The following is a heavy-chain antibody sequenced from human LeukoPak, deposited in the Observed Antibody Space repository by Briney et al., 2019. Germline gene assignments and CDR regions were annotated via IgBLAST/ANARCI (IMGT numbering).Heavy chain of an antibody. CDR1: GGTFSSYA. CDR2: IIPIFGTA. J-gene: IGHJ6*03. CDR3: ARGPSATSIYGAGPAYYYYMDV. Sequence: GSSVKVSCTASGGTFSSYAISWVRQAPGRGLEWMGGIIPIFGTANYAQKFQGRVTITTDESTSTAYMELSSLRSEDTAVYYCARGPSATSIYGAGPAYYYYMDVWGKGTTVTVSS. D-gene: IGHD1-26*01. V-gene: IGHV1-69*05.